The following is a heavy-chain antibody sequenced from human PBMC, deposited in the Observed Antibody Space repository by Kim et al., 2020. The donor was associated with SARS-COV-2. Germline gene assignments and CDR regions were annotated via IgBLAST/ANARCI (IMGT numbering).Heavy chain of an antibody. Sequence: DSGKGRFANSRDNSTHQLYLQRNSLRAEDTAVYYCARTAFGVVIISGLDYWGQGTLVTVSS. V-gene: IGHV3-23*01. CDR3: ARTAFGVVIISGLDY. D-gene: IGHD3-3*01. J-gene: IGHJ4*02.